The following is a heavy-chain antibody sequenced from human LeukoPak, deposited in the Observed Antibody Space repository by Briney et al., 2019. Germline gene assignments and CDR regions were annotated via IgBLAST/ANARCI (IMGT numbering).Heavy chain of an antibody. J-gene: IGHJ4*02. CDR3: ARTYNEYCSGGRCTDFAS. Sequence: GGSLRLSCAASGLTFSSDWMSWVRQAPGRGLGWVANIKQDGSEKYEVDSVKGRFTISIDNAKNSVDLQMDILRAEDTAVYYCARTYNEYCSGGRCTDFASWGQGTLVTVSS. D-gene: IGHD2-15*01. CDR1: GLTFSSDW. V-gene: IGHV3-7*01. CDR2: IKQDGSEK.